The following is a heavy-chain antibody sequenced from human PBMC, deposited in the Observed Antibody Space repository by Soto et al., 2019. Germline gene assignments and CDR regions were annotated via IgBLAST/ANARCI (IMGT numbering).Heavy chain of an antibody. V-gene: IGHV2-5*01. D-gene: IGHD3-22*01. CDR3: AHAPSLDYYDSSGSQN. CDR1: GFSLSTIGLG. Sequence: SCPTLVNPPHTLTLTCTFSGFSLSTIGLGLGWIRQPPVKALEWLALIYWNDDKRYSPSLKSRLTITKDTSKNQVVLTMTNMDPVDTATYYCAHAPSLDYYDSSGSQNWGQGTLVTVSS. J-gene: IGHJ4*02. CDR2: IYWNDDK.